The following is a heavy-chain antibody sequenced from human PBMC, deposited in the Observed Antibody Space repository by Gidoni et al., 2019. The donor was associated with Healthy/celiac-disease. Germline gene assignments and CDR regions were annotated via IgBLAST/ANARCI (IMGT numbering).Heavy chain of an antibody. CDR1: GYTLPELS. D-gene: IGHD3-16*02. V-gene: IGHV1-24*01. CDR3: ATGGHYGRLRLGELSL. CDR2: FDPEDGET. J-gene: IGHJ4*02. Sequence: QVQLVQSGAEVKQPGASVKVSCQVSGYTLPELSMHWVRQAPGKGLEWMGGFDPEDGETIYAQKFQGRVTMTEDTSTDTAYMELSSLRSEDTAVYYCATGGHYGRLRLGELSLWGQGTLVTVSS.